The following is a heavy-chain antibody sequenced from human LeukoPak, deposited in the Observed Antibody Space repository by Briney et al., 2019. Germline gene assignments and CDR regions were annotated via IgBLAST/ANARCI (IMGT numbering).Heavy chain of an antibody. CDR1: GGSISSSSYY. J-gene: IGHJ2*01. CDR2: INHSGST. D-gene: IGHD6-13*01. Sequence: SETLSLTCTVSGGSISSSSYYWSWIRQPPGKGLEWIGEINHSGSTNYNPSLKSRVTISVDTSENQFSLKLSSVTAADTAVYYCARVSSSWYQDWYFDRWGRGTLVTVSS. V-gene: IGHV4-39*07. CDR3: ARVSSSWYQDWYFDR.